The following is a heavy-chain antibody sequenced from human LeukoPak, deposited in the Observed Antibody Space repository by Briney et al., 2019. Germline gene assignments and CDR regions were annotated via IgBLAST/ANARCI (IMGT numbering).Heavy chain of an antibody. D-gene: IGHD3-22*01. V-gene: IGHV3-23*01. Sequence: PGGSLRLSCAASGFTFRSYAMNWVRQAPGKGLEWVSAISGSGSSTYYADSVKGRFTISRDNSKNTLYLQMNSLRAEDTAVYYCAKDSTYYYDSSGDYWGQGTLVTVSS. CDR2: ISGSGSST. CDR1: GFTFRSYA. J-gene: IGHJ4*02. CDR3: AKDSTYYYDSSGDY.